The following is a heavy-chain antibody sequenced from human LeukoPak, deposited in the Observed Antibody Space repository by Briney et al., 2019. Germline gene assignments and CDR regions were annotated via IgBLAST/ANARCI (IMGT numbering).Heavy chain of an antibody. Sequence: PGGSLRLSCAASGFSFSVYWMHWVRQAPGKGPVWVSRIKTDGSITDYADSVKGRFTISRDNAKNSLYLQMNSLRAEDTALYYCARASLYDNSAYYLDYWGQATLVTVSS. D-gene: IGHD3-22*01. CDR2: IKTDGSIT. CDR3: ARASLYDNSAYYLDY. V-gene: IGHV3-74*01. CDR1: GFSFSVYW. J-gene: IGHJ4*02.